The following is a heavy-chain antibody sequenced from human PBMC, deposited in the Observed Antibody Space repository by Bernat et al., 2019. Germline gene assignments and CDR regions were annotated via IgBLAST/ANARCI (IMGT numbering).Heavy chain of an antibody. D-gene: IGHD6-13*01. CDR2: ILGSGGAT. Sequence: EVQLLESGVGLVQPGGSLRLSCAASGFTFSTYAMSWVRQSPGKGLDWVSTILGSGGATYYADSVKGRFTISRDNSKNTLYLQMNSLGAEDTAVYYCAKVKLATSSWYGSDYWGRGTLVTVSS. V-gene: IGHV3-23*01. CDR1: GFTFSTYA. J-gene: IGHJ4*02. CDR3: AKVKLATSSWYGSDY.